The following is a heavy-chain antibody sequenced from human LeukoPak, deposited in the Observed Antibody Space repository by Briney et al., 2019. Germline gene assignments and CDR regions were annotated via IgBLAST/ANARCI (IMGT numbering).Heavy chain of an antibody. CDR3: AKGPYYYDSSGYYY. CDR2: TYYRSKWYN. CDR1: GDSVSSKSAA. J-gene: IGHJ4*02. Sequence: SQTLSLTCAISGDSVSSKSAAWNWIRQSPSRGLEWLGRTYYRSKWYNDYAVSVKSRIAINPDTSKNHFSLQLNSVTPEDTAVYYCAKGPYYYDSSGYYYWGQGTLVTVSS. V-gene: IGHV6-1*01. D-gene: IGHD3-22*01.